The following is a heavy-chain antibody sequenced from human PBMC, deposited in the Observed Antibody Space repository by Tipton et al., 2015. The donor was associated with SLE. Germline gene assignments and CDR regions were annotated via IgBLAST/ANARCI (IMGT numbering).Heavy chain of an antibody. Sequence: TLSLTCTVSGGSISSYYWSWIRQPPGKGLEWIGYIYYSGSTNYNPSLKSRVTISVDTSKNQFSLKLSSVTAADTAVYYCARAGGMVATYQFGYWGQGTLVTVSS. CDR3: ARAGGMVATYQFGY. V-gene: IGHV4-59*08. J-gene: IGHJ4*02. D-gene: IGHD5-12*01. CDR1: GGSISSYY. CDR2: IYYSGST.